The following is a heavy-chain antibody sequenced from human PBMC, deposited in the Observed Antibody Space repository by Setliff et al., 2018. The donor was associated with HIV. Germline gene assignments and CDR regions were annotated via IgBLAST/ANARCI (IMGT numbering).Heavy chain of an antibody. CDR2: INPNTGST. J-gene: IGHJ4*02. CDR1: GSTFITYH. V-gene: IGHV1-46*01. CDR3: ARGGGGYNFWSGYPSFDY. Sequence: ASVKVSCKASGSTFITYHVHWVRQAPGQGLEWMGIINPNTGSTSYAQKFQGRVTMTWDTSSGTAYMELRSLRSDDTAVYYCARGGGGYNFWSGYPSFDYWGQGTLVTVSS. D-gene: IGHD3-3*01.